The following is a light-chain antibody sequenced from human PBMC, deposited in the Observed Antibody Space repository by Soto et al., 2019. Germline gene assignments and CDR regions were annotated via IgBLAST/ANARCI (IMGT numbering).Light chain of an antibody. V-gene: IGKV3-15*01. J-gene: IGKJ3*01. CDR1: QSVGRN. CDR2: GAS. CDR3: QQYNNWPLFT. Sequence: EIVMTQSPATLSVSPGERATLSCRASQSVGRNLAWYQQKPGQAPRLLIYGASTRATDIPARFSGSGSGTEFTLTISSLQSEDFAVYCCQQYNNWPLFTFGSGTKVDIK.